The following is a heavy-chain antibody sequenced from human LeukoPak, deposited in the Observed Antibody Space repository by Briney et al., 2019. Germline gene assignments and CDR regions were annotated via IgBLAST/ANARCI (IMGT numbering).Heavy chain of an antibody. J-gene: IGHJ5*02. CDR1: GGTFRSYA. CDR3: ARANYGSGSYLGGGWFDP. D-gene: IGHD3-10*01. Sequence: EASVKVSCQASGGTFRSYAISWVRQAPGQGLEWMGGIIPIFGTANYAQKFQGRVTITADESTSTAYMELSSLRSEDTAVYYCARANYGSGSYLGGGWFDPWGQGTLVTVSS. V-gene: IGHV1-69*13. CDR2: IIPIFGTA.